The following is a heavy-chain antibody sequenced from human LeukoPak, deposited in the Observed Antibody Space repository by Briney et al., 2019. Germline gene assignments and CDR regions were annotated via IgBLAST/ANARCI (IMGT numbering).Heavy chain of an antibody. CDR1: GGSISTTSYY. V-gene: IGHV4-39*01. CDR2: TFYNGST. Sequence: SETLSLTCTVSGGSISTTSYYWGWIRQPPGKGLEWIGNTFYNGSTYYNPSLKSRVTISVDTSKNQFSLKLSSVTAADTAVYYCARVYYDSSGYCSPATVADWGQGTLVTVSS. J-gene: IGHJ4*02. CDR3: ARVYYDSSGYCSPATVAD. D-gene: IGHD3-22*01.